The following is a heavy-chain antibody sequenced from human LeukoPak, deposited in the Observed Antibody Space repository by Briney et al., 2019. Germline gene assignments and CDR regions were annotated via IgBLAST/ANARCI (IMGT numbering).Heavy chain of an antibody. CDR3: ARSNLSDQDYSSGWAFDY. D-gene: IGHD6-19*01. V-gene: IGHV4-61*02. CDR1: GGSISSGSYY. Sequence: SETLSLTCTVSGGSISSGSYYWSWIRQPAGKGLEWIGRIYTSGSTNYNPSLKSRVTISVDTSKNQFSLKLSSVTAADTAVYYCARSNLSDQDYSSGWAFDYWGQGTLVTVSS. CDR2: IYTSGST. J-gene: IGHJ4*02.